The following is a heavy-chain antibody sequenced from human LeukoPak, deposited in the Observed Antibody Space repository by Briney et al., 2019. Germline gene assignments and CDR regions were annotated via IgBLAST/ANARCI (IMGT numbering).Heavy chain of an antibody. CDR2: IGGSGDST. J-gene: IGHJ5*02. CDR3: IGGYSSVWYNWFDP. Sequence: PGGSLRLSCAASGFTFNSYAMSWVRQAPGKGREWVSTIGGSGDSTYYADSVKGRFTSSRDNSKHMLYLQMNSLRADDPAVYYCIGGYSSVWYNWFDPWGQGTLVTVSS. D-gene: IGHD6-19*01. V-gene: IGHV3-23*01. CDR1: GFTFNSYA.